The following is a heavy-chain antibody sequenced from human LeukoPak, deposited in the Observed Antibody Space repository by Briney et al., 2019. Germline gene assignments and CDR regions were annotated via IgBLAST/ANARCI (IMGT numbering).Heavy chain of an antibody. CDR3: AGGWYFYYYGMDV. CDR2: IIPIFGTA. V-gene: IGHV1-69*13. J-gene: IGHJ6*02. CDR1: GYTFIGYY. D-gene: IGHD6-19*01. Sequence: SVKVSCKASGYTFIGYYIHWVRQAPGQGLEWMGGIIPIFGTANYAQKFQGRVTITADESTSTAYMELSSLRSEDTAVYYCAGGWYFYYYGMDVWGQGTTVTVSS.